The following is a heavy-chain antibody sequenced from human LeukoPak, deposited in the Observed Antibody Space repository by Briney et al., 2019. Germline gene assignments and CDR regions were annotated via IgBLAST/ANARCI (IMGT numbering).Heavy chain of an antibody. J-gene: IGHJ4*02. CDR2: ISGSGDTS. V-gene: IGHV3-23*01. Sequence: GGSLILSCAASGFTFRKYAMSWVRQAPGKGLEWVSRISGSGDTSNYADSVRGRFTISRDNSRNTLYLQMNSLRAGDTAVYYCATLYSDYGDYWGQGALVTVSS. D-gene: IGHD1-26*01. CDR1: GFTFRKYA. CDR3: ATLYSDYGDY.